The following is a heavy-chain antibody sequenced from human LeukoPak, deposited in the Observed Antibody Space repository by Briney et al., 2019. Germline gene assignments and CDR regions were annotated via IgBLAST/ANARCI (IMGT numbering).Heavy chain of an antibody. CDR3: ARGGGSPEF. CDR2: IDYTGST. J-gene: IGHJ4*02. Sequence: SETLSLTCTVSGGSISSSNYYWGWIRQPPGKGLEWIGSIDYTGSTSYNPSLESRVTISVDTSKSQFSLKLSSVTTADTAVYYCARGGGSPEFWGQGTQVTVSS. V-gene: IGHV4-39*07. CDR1: GGSISSSNYY. D-gene: IGHD1-26*01.